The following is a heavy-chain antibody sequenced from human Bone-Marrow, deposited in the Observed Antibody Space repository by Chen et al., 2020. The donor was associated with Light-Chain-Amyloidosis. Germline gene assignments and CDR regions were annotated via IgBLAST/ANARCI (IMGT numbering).Heavy chain of an antibody. CDR3: ARDKYSRVGEYVN. CDR2: ISYSVST. V-gene: IGHV4-59*01. J-gene: IGHJ4*02. D-gene: IGHD4-4*01. Sequence: QVQLQESGPGLVKPSETLSLTCTVSGGSISTNYWSWIRQPPGKGLEWIGYISYSVSTDYNPSLKSRVTISVDTSKNEFSLRLSSVTAADTAVYYCARDKYSRVGEYVNWGQGTLDTVSS. CDR1: GGSISTNY.